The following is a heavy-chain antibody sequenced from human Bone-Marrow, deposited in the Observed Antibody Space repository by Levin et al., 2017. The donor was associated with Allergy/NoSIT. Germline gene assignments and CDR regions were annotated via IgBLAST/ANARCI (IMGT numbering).Heavy chain of an antibody. D-gene: IGHD3-3*01. CDR1: GFSLSTSGVG. CDR3: AHRSWSHLPTRSWPDP. V-gene: IGHV2-5*02. CDR2: IYWDDDK. Sequence: SGPTLVKPTQTLTLTCTFSGFSLSTSGVGVDWIRQSPGKALEWLALIYWDDDKRYSPSLKTRLTITKDISKNLVVLKMTNMDPLDTATYYCAHRSWSHLPTRSWPDPWGQGILVTVSS. J-gene: IGHJ5*02.